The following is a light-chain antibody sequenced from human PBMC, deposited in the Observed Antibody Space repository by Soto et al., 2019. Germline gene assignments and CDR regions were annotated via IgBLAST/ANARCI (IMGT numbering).Light chain of an antibody. Sequence: QSVLTQPPSVSGAPGQRVTISCTGSNSNIGADYNVHWYQQLPGTAPKLLIYGNTNRPSGVPDRFSGSKSGTSASLAITGLQAEDEADYYCQSYDNSLFTSVFGGGTKLIVL. CDR2: GNT. J-gene: IGLJ2*01. CDR1: NSNIGADYN. CDR3: QSYDNSLFTSV. V-gene: IGLV1-40*01.